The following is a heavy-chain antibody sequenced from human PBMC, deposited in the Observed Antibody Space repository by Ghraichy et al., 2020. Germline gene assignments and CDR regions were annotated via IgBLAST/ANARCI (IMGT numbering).Heavy chain of an antibody. Sequence: GGSLRLSCAASGFTFSSYSMNWVRQAPGKGLEWVSSISSSSSYIYYADSVKGRFTISRDNAKNSLYLQMNSLRAEDTAVYYCARGIYDFWSGYSDPYYFDYWGQGTLVTVSS. D-gene: IGHD3-3*01. CDR2: ISSSSSYI. V-gene: IGHV3-21*01. CDR3: ARGIYDFWSGYSDPYYFDY. CDR1: GFTFSSYS. J-gene: IGHJ4*02.